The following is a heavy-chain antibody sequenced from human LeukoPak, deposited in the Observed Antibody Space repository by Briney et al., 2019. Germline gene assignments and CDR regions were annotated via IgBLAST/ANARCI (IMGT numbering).Heavy chain of an antibody. CDR2: IYYSGST. V-gene: IGHV4-31*03. CDR3: ARVPRGYDYVWGSYLDY. Sequence: SETLSLTCTVSGGSISSGGYYWRWIRQHPGKGLEWIGYIYYSGSTYYNPSLKSRVTISVDTSKNQFSLKLSSVTAADTAVYYCARVPRGYDYVWGSYLDYWGQGTLVTVSS. J-gene: IGHJ4*02. D-gene: IGHD3-16*02. CDR1: GGSISSGGYY.